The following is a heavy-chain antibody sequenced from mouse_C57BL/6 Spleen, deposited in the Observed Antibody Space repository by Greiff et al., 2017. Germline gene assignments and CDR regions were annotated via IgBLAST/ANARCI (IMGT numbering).Heavy chain of an antibody. D-gene: IGHD2-5*01. CDR3: TSRTIVRFFDV. CDR1: GYAFSSYW. V-gene: IGHV1-80*01. J-gene: IGHJ1*03. CDR2: IYPGDGDT. Sequence: QVQLKESGAELVQPGASVKISCKASGYAFSSYWMNWVKQRPGKGLEWIGQIYPGDGDTNYNGKFKGKATLTADKYSSTAYMQLSSLTSEDSAVYFCTSRTIVRFFDVWGTGTTVTVSS.